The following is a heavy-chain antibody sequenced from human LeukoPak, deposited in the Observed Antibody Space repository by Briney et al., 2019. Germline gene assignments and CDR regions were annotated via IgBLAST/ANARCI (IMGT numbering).Heavy chain of an antibody. D-gene: IGHD6-13*01. CDR2: IYPGYPDA. Sequence: GESLNISCKISGYKLTNNWIGWVRQVPGKGLEWMGLIYPGYPDAKYSPSFQGQVTLSVDASISTAYLQLSGLRASDTAIYYCVRFALTSSLDHWGQGTLVTVSS. V-gene: IGHV5-51*01. CDR3: VRFALTSSLDH. J-gene: IGHJ5*02. CDR1: GYKLTNNW.